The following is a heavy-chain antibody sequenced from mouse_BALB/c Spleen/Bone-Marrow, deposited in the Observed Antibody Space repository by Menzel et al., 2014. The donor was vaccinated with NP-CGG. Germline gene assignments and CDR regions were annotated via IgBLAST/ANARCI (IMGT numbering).Heavy chain of an antibody. CDR3: ARDDGYYDY. J-gene: IGHJ2*01. CDR1: GYTFTDYN. CDR2: IYPYNGGT. D-gene: IGHD2-3*01. Sequence: EVQLQQSGPELVKPGASVKISCKASGYTFTDYNMHWVKQSHGKSLEWIGYIYPYNGGTGYNQKFKSKATLTVDNSSSTAYMELRSLTSEDSAVYYCARDDGYYDYRGQGTTLTVSS. V-gene: IGHV1S29*02.